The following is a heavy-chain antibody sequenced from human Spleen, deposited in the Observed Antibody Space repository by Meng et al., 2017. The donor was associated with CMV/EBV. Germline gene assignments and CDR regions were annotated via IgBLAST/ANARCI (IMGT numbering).Heavy chain of an antibody. CDR1: SFTFSSYE. CDR3: ARDGLQFDS. J-gene: IGHJ5*01. CDR2: ISDNTGSAT. D-gene: IGHD4-11*01. Sequence: GGSLRLSCAASSFTFSSYEMNWVRQGPGKGLEWVSYISDNTGSATYYADSVKGRFTISRDNAKNSLYLQMNSLRAEDTAVYYCARDGLQFDSWGQGTLVTVSS. V-gene: IGHV3-48*03.